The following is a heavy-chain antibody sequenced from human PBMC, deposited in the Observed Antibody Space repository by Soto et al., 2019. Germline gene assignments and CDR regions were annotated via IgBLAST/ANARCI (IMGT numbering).Heavy chain of an antibody. CDR2: ISYDGSNK. CDR1: GFTFSSYA. CDR3: GRDWGYCSGGSCYSELYYCYGMDV. J-gene: IGHJ6*02. Sequence: QVQLVESGGGVVQPGRSLRLSCAASGFTFSSYAMHWVRQAPGKGLEWVVVISYDGSNKYYADSVKGRFTISRDNSKNGLYPQMSGRRAEDSAVYYCGRDWGYCSGGSCYSELYYCYGMDVWGQGTTVTVSS. D-gene: IGHD2-15*01. V-gene: IGHV3-30-3*01.